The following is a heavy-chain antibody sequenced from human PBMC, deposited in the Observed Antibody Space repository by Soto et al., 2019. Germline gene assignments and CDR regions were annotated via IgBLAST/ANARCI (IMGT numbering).Heavy chain of an antibody. Sequence: LRLSCAASGFNFRNYAMTWASQAPGKGLEWVSSLLRSGSSAYYADSVRGRFTISSDTSANSLYLQIDNLRAEDTAIYYCAKDAISGDGIWLMDSWGQGTMVTVSS. V-gene: IGHV3-23*01. J-gene: IGHJ5*02. CDR3: AKDAISGDGIWLMDS. D-gene: IGHD4-17*01. CDR1: GFNFRNYA. CDR2: LLRSGSSA.